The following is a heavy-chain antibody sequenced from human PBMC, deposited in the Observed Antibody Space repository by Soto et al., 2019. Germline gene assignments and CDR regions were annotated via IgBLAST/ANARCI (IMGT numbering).Heavy chain of an antibody. CDR1: GFSFTSYW. Sequence: PGESLKISCKASGFSFTSYWIGWVRQVPGKGLECMGIIYPRDSDTRYNPSFQGQVTISVDESINTAYLQWSSLKTSDTAMYYWARTGVADAFEIWGQGTMVTVSS. CDR2: IYPRDSDT. D-gene: IGHD3-3*01. V-gene: IGHV5-51*01. CDR3: ARTGVADAFEI. J-gene: IGHJ3*02.